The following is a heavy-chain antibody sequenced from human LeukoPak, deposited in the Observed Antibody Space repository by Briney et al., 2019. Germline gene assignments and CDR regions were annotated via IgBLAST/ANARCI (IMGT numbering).Heavy chain of an antibody. CDR1: GGSITCYY. J-gene: IGHJ5*02. CDR3: ARVDAGSVVRCFHP. D-gene: IGHD2-8*02. CDR2: IYYSGST. V-gene: IGHV4-59*01. Sequence: PSETLSLTCMLYGGSITCYYWSCLRQPPGKGLEWTGYIYYSGSTTYNPSLDSRVTISLDTSKNQFSLQLTSVTAADTAFYYIARVDAGSVVRCFHPWGQGILVSVSS.